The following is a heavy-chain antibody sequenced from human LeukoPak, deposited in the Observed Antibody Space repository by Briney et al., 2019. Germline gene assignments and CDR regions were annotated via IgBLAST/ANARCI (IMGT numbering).Heavy chain of an antibody. V-gene: IGHV1-18*01. D-gene: IGHD3-10*01. J-gene: IGHJ6*03. CDR3: ARLDKQLLRGVDLYYYHMDV. Sequence: ASVKVSCKASGYTFTNYGISWVRQAPGRGLEWMGWIGSYNGETNFAQKFQGRVTMTRNTSISTAYMELSSLRSEDTAVYYCARLDKQLLRGVDLYYYHMDVWGKGTTVTISS. CDR1: GYTFTNYG. CDR2: IGSYNGET.